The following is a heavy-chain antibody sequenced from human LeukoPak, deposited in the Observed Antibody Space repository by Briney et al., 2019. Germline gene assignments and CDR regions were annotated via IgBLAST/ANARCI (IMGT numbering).Heavy chain of an antibody. CDR1: GYTFTSYY. V-gene: IGHV1-46*01. CDR3: ARVGGFNGSVSS. Sequence: ASVKVSCKASGYTFTSYYMHWVRQAPGQGLEWLGIINPSGGSTSYAQKFQGRVTMTRDTSTSTVYMELSSLRSEDTAVYYCARVGGFNGSVSSWGQGTLVTVSS. J-gene: IGHJ4*02. D-gene: IGHD3-10*01. CDR2: INPSGGST.